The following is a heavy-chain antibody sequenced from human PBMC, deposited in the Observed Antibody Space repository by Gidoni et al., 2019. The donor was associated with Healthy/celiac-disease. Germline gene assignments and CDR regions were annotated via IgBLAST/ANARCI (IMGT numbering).Heavy chain of an antibody. CDR2: INHSGST. V-gene: IGHV4-34*01. D-gene: IGHD2-15*01. J-gene: IGHJ4*02. Sequence: QVQLQQWGAGLLKPSETLSLTCAVSGGSFRGYYWSWIRQPPGKGLEWIGEINHSGSTNYNPSLKSRVTISVDTSKNQFSLKLSSVTAADTAVYYCARGGYCSGGSCYQPFDYWGQGTLVTVSS. CDR3: ARGGYCSGGSCYQPFDY. CDR1: GGSFRGYY.